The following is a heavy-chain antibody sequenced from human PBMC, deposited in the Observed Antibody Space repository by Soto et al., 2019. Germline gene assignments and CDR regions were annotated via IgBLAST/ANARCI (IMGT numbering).Heavy chain of an antibody. J-gene: IGHJ4*02. D-gene: IGHD6-19*01. CDR3: ARGPFAVAGIGY. CDR1: GGSISSGDYY. CDR2: IYFSGST. V-gene: IGHV4-30-4*01. Sequence: SETLSLTCTVSGGSISSGDYYWSWIRQPPGKGLEWIGYIYFSGSTYYNPSLKSRVTISVDTSKNQFSLKLSSVTAADTAVYYCARGPFAVAGIGYWGQGTLVTVPQ.